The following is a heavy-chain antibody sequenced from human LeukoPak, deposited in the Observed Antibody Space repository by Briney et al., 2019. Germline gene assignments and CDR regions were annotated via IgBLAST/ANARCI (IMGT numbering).Heavy chain of an antibody. CDR1: GYTFTGYY. Sequence: ASVKVSCKASGYTFTGYYMHWVRQAPGQGLEWMGWINPNSGGTNYAQKFQGRVTMTRETSISTAYMELSSLRSEDTAVYYCARVFTIFGIPHYYYMDVWGKGTTVTVSS. CDR3: ARVFTIFGIPHYYYMDV. V-gene: IGHV1-2*02. D-gene: IGHD3-3*01. CDR2: INPNSGGT. J-gene: IGHJ6*03.